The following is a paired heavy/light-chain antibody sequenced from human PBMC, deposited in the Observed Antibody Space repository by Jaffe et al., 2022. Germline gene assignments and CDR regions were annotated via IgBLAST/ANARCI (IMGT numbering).Heavy chain of an antibody. CDR3: ARVDCSGGSCYDDY. J-gene: IGHJ4*02. CDR1: GFTFSDYY. CDR2: ISSSGSTI. V-gene: IGHV3-11*01. Sequence: QVQLVESGGGLVKPGGSLRLSCAASGFTFSDYYMSWIRQAPGKGLEWVSYISSSGSTIYYADSVKGRFTISRDNAKNSLYLQMNSLRAEDTAVYYCARVDCSGGSCYDDYWGQGTLVTVSS. D-gene: IGHD2-15*01.
Light chain of an antibody. CDR2: YDS. CDR3: QVWDSSSDQGV. V-gene: IGLV3-21*04. CDR1: NIGSKS. Sequence: SYVLTQPPSVSVAPGKTARITCGGNNIGSKSVHWYQQKPGQAPVLVIYYDSDRPSGIPERFSGSNSGNTATLTISRVEAGDEADYYCQVWDSSSDQGVFGGGTKLTVL. J-gene: IGLJ2*01.